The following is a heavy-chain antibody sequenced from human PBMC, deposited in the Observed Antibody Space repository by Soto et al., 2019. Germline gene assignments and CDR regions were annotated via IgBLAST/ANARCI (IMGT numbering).Heavy chain of an antibody. CDR3: ASTGELQVHFSYFDY. J-gene: IGHJ4*02. D-gene: IGHD3-3*02. CDR2: IWYDGSNK. V-gene: IGHV3-33*01. Sequence: PGGSLRLSCAASGFTFSSYGMHWVRQAPGKGLEWVAVIWYDGSNKYYADSVKGRFTISRDNSKNTLFLQMNSLRAEDTAVYYCASTGELQVHFSYFDYWGQGTLVTVSS. CDR1: GFTFSSYG.